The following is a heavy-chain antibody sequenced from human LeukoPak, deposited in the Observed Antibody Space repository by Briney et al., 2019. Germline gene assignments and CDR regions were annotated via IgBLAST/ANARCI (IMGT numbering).Heavy chain of an antibody. CDR1: GFSFSTYS. CDR3: AKLSFSAAGFDY. D-gene: IGHD6-13*01. CDR2: ISSSSSTI. V-gene: IGHV3-48*01. Sequence: PGGSLRLSCAASGFSFSTYSMNWVRQAPGKGLEWVSYISSSSSTIYYADSVKGRFTISRDNSKNTLYLQMNSLRAEDTAVYYCAKLSFSAAGFDYWGQGTLVTVSS. J-gene: IGHJ4*02.